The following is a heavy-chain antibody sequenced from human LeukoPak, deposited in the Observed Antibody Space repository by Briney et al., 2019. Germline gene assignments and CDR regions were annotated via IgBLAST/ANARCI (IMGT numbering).Heavy chain of an antibody. J-gene: IGHJ4*02. Sequence: SETLSLTCTVSGGSISSSSYYWGWIRQPPGKGLEWIGSIYYSGSTYYNPSLKSRVTISLDTSKNQFSLKLSSVTAADTAVYYCARDQKGIAAAPKHFDYWGRGTLVTISS. V-gene: IGHV4-39*07. CDR1: GGSISSSSYY. CDR3: ARDQKGIAAAPKHFDY. CDR2: IYYSGST. D-gene: IGHD6-13*01.